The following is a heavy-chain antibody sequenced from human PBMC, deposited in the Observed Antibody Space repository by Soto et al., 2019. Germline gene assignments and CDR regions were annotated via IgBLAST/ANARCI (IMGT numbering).Heavy chain of an antibody. CDR2: FYSGGET. J-gene: IGHJ4*02. CDR1: GFTVSNNY. V-gene: IGHV3-66*01. CDR3: VREGTYGRRYYDD. D-gene: IGHD2-8*01. Sequence: EVQVVESGGGLVRPGGSLRLSCAASGFTVSNNYMAWVRRAPGKGLEWISAFYSGGETYYADSVKGRFTISRDDSKNMLYLQMNSLRAEDTSIYYCVREGTYGRRYYDDWGQGTLVTVSS.